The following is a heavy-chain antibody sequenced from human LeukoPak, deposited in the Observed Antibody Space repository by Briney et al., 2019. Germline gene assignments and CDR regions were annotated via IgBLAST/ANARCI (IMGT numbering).Heavy chain of an antibody. CDR1: GGSISSDF. J-gene: IGHJ2*01. D-gene: IGHD1-26*01. Sequence: SETLSLTCPVSGGSISSDFWNWIREPPGKGLVWIGSVYYSGSTNYNPSLKSRVTISLDTSKNKFSLQLRSVTAADTAVYYCARRGANSGSYSHFDLWGRGTLVTVSS. V-gene: IGHV4-59*01. CDR3: ARRGANSGSYSHFDL. CDR2: VYYSGST.